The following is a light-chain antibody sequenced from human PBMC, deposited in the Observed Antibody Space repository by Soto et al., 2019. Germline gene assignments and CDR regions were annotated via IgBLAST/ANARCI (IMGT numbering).Light chain of an antibody. Sequence: EILLTHSPCTLSLSPGEIATLSCSASHSVSSSYLAWYQQKPGQAPRLLIYGASSRATGIPDRFSGSGSGTDFTLTISRLEPEDFAVYYCQQYGSSPWTFGQGTKVDIK. V-gene: IGKV3-20*01. CDR1: HSVSSSY. J-gene: IGKJ1*01. CDR2: GAS. CDR3: QQYGSSPWT.